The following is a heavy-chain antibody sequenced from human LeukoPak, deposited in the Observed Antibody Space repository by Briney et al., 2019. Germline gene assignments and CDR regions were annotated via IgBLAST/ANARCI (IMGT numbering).Heavy chain of an antibody. CDR3: AKDLGTMIVGYFHH. V-gene: IGHV3-23*01. CDR2: ISASGGSP. Sequence: GGSLRLSCAASGFTFSSYAMSWVRQAPGKGLEWVSAISASGGSPYYADSVKGRSTISRDISKNTLYLQMNSLRAEDTALYYCAKDLGTMIVGYFHHWGQGTLVTVSS. CDR1: GFTFSSYA. D-gene: IGHD3-22*01. J-gene: IGHJ1*01.